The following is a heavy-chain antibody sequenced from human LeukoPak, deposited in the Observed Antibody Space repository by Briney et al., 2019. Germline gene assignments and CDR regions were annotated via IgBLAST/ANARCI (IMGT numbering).Heavy chain of an antibody. D-gene: IGHD3-10*01. J-gene: IGHJ6*03. CDR3: ARAYGSGTDYYYYMDV. Sequence: ASVKVSCKTSGYTFTTYGITWVRQAPGQGLEWMGWISNYNGNTKYAQNLQGRVTMTTDTSTSTAYMELRSLRSDDTAVYYCARAYGSGTDYYYYMDVWGKGTTVTVSS. V-gene: IGHV1-18*01. CDR2: ISNYNGNT. CDR1: GYTFTTYG.